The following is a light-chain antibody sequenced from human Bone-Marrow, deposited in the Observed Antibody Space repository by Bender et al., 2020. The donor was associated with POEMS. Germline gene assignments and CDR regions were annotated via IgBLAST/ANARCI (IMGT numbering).Light chain of an antibody. CDR2: NNI. J-gene: IGLJ3*02. V-gene: IGLV1-44*01. Sequence: QSVLTQPPSASGTPGQRVTISCSGSSSKFGSYPVNWYQQLPGAAPKLVIFNNIHRPSGVPDRFSGSNSGTSASLAISGLLSDDEADFYCATWDDSLNGWVFGGGTKLTVL. CDR1: SSKFGSYP. CDR3: ATWDDSLNGWV.